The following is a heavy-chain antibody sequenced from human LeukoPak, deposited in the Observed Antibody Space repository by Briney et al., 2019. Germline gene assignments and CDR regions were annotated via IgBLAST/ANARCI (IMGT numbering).Heavy chain of an antibody. CDR3: ARSSMVRGVIIAPLN. CDR2: IYYSGST. J-gene: IGHJ4*02. Sequence: SETLSLTCTVSGGSISSSSYYWGWIRQPPGKGLEWIGSIYYSGSTYYNPSLKSRVTKSVDTSKNQFSLKLSSVTAADTAVYYCARSSMVRGVIIAPLNWGQGTLVTVSS. CDR1: GGSISSSSYY. D-gene: IGHD3-10*01. V-gene: IGHV4-39*01.